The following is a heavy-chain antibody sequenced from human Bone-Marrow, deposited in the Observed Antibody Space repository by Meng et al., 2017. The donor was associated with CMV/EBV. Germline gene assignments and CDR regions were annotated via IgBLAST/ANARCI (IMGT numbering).Heavy chain of an antibody. CDR3: ARLPWRSAPLNNWFDP. Sequence: GESLKISCTASGFTFSSYEMNWVRQAPGKGLEWVSDISSGGTSIYYADSVKGRFTISRDNAKNSLYLQMNSLRAEDTAVYFCARLPWRSAPLNNWFDPWGQGTLVTVSS. CDR1: GFTFSSYE. D-gene: IGHD3-3*01. CDR2: ISSGGTSI. V-gene: IGHV3-48*03. J-gene: IGHJ5*02.